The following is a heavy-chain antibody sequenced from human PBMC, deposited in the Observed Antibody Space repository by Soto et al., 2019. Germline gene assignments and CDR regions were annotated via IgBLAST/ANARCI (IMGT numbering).Heavy chain of an antibody. Sequence: QVQLVQSGAEVKKPGASVKVSCKASGYTFTSYDINWVRQATGQGLEWMGWMNPNSGNTGYAQKXXGRVTMTRNTXXSXAXXELSSLRSEDTAVYYCARGPCISTSCSTRINWFDPWGQGTLVTVSS. J-gene: IGHJ5*02. V-gene: IGHV1-8*01. CDR1: GYTFTSYD. CDR2: MNPNSGNT. D-gene: IGHD2-2*01. CDR3: ARGPCISTSCSTRINWFDP.